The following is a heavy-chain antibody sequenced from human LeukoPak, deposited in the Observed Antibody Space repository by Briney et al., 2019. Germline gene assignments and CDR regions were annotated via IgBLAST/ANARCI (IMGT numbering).Heavy chain of an antibody. D-gene: IGHD4-23*01. V-gene: IGHV1-69*05. CDR1: GGTFSSYA. Sequence: SVKVSCKASGGTFSSYAISWVRQAPGQGLEWMGGIIPIFGTANYAQKFQGRVTITTDESTSTAYMELSSLRSEDTAVYYCARGGEGYGGNPAFDYWGQGTLVTVSS. CDR3: ARGGEGYGGNPAFDY. CDR2: IIPIFGTA. J-gene: IGHJ4*02.